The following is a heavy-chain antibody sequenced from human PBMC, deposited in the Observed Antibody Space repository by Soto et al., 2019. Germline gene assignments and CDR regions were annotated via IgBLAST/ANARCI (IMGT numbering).Heavy chain of an antibody. CDR3: ARDLYDSSGYYPRGMDV. D-gene: IGHD3-22*01. Sequence: GGSLRLSCAASGFTFSSYSMNWVRQAPGKGLEWVSSISSSSSYIYYADSVKGRFTISRDNAKNSLYLQMNSLRAEDTAVYYCARDLYDSSGYYPRGMDVWGQGTTVTVSS. V-gene: IGHV3-21*01. CDR2: ISSSSSYI. CDR1: GFTFSSYS. J-gene: IGHJ6*02.